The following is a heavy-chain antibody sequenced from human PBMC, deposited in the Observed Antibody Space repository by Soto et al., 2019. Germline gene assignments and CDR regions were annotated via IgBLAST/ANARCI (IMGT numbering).Heavy chain of an antibody. CDR3: ARHKEIVVVPAAIIYYYYYGMDV. D-gene: IGHD2-2*01. CDR2: ISAYNGNT. J-gene: IGHJ6*02. Sequence: ASVKVSCKASGYTFTSYGSSWVRQAPGQGLEWMGWISAYNGNTNYAQKLQGRVTMTTDTSTSTAYMELRSLRSDDTAVYYCARHKEIVVVPAAIIYYYYYGMDVSGQGTTLTVSS. CDR1: GYTFTSYG. V-gene: IGHV1-18*01.